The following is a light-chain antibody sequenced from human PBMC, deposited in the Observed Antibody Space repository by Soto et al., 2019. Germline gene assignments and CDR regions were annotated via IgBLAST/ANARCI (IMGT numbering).Light chain of an antibody. CDR3: TSYTSRSTLE. CDR2: DVT. CDR1: SSDIGGYNF. V-gene: IGLV2-14*01. J-gene: IGLJ2*01. Sequence: QSVLTQPASVSGSPGQSITISCTGTSSDIGGYNFVCWFQQHPGKAPKLMLYDVTNRPSGVSNRFSGSKSGNTASLTISGLQAEDEADYYCTSYTSRSTLEIGGGTKLTVL.